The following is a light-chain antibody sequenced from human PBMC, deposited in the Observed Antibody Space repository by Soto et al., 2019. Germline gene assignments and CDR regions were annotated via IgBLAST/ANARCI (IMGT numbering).Light chain of an antibody. V-gene: IGKV1-39*01. J-gene: IGKJ5*01. CDR2: TAS. CDR3: QQTYRTPIT. CDR1: QSVTRY. Sequence: DIQMTQSPASLSASVGDRVTITCRASQSVTRYLNWYQRKPGKAPKLLIYTASNLQGGVPSRFTGSGSVTYFTLTISSLQPEDFATYYCQQTYRTPITFGQGTRLEIK.